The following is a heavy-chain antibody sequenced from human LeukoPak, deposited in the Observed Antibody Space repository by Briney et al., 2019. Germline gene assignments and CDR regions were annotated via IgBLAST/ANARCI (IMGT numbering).Heavy chain of an antibody. CDR3: ARGADIFHWYFDL. J-gene: IGHJ2*01. CDR1: GYTFTSYA. V-gene: IGHV7-4-1*02. CDR2: INTNTGNP. Sequence: EASVKVSCKASGYTFTSYAMNWVRQAPEQGLEWMGWINTNTGNPTYAQGFTGRFVFSLDTSVSTAYLQISSLKAEDTAVYYCARGADIFHWYFDLWGRGTLVTVSS. D-gene: IGHD3-9*01.